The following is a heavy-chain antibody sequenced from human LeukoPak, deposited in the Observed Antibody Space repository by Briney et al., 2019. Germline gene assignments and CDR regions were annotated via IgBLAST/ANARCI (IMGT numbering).Heavy chain of an antibody. D-gene: IGHD3-10*01. V-gene: IGHV3-21*01. CDR2: ISNNSLHI. J-gene: IGHJ4*02. CDR1: GFTFSDQS. Sequence: AGGSLRLSCAASGFTFSDQSMNWVRQAPGKGLEWVSSISNNSLHIFYADSVKGRFTISRDNAKNSLYLQMNNLRAEDTAVYYCVGPDSQFDCWGQGTLVTVSS. CDR3: VGPDSQFDC.